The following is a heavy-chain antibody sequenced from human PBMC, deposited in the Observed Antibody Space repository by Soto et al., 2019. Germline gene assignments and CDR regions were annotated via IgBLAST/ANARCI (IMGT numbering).Heavy chain of an antibody. CDR3: AKARAVRLEVCDS. CDR2: INPNSGST. J-gene: IGHJ4*02. D-gene: IGHD6-19*01. V-gene: IGHV1-46*01. Sequence: ASVKVSCKAPADTFTSYYIHWVRQAPGHGLEWMGIINPNSGSTRFAQYLQDRVTWTTDTPTSTVYMELTSLRSEDTAIYYCAKARAVRLEVCDSWGQGALVTVSS. CDR1: ADTFTSYY.